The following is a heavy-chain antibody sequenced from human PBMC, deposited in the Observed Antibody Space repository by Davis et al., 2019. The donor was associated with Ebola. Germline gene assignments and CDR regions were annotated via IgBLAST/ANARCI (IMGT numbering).Heavy chain of an antibody. CDR1: GGSFSGYY. J-gene: IGHJ4*02. V-gene: IGHV4-34*01. D-gene: IGHD5-12*01. Sequence: MPGGSLRLSCAVYGGSFSGYYWSWIRQPPGKGLEWIGEINHSGSTNYNPSLKSRVTISVDTSKNQFSLKLSSVTAADTAVYYCARCGYSGYDLPKTWGQGTLVTVSS. CDR2: INHSGST. CDR3: ARCGYSGYDLPKT.